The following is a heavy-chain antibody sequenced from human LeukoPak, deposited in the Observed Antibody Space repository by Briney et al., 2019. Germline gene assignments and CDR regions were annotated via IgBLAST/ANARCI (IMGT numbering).Heavy chain of an antibody. CDR2: IYYSGST. Sequence: SETLSLTCSVSSDSISSSNYYWGWIRQPPGKGLEWIWYIYYSGSTNYNPSLKNRVTISVDTSNNQFSLKLSSVTAADTAVYYCAATPSRVTAIPYYYMDVWGKGTTVTISS. V-gene: IGHV4-61*05. D-gene: IGHD2-21*02. CDR3: AATPSRVTAIPYYYMDV. CDR1: SDSISSSNYY. J-gene: IGHJ6*03.